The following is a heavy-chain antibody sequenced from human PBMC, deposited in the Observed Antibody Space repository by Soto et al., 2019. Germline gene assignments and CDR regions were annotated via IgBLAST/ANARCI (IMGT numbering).Heavy chain of an antibody. CDR3: ARDPSGVIAVAGLDAFVI. CDR1: GFTFSSYS. Sequence: GGSLRLSCAASGFTFSSYSMNWVRQAPGKGLEWVSSVSSSSSYIYYADSVKGRFTISRDNAKNSLYLQMNSLRAEDTAVYYCARDPSGVIAVAGLDAFVIWGQGTMVTVSS. V-gene: IGHV3-21*01. D-gene: IGHD6-19*01. CDR2: VSSSSSYI. J-gene: IGHJ3*02.